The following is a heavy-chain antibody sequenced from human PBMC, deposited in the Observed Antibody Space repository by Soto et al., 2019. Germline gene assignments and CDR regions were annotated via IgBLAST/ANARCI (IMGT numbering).Heavy chain of an antibody. CDR3: AGPPELTRVYYCNGMDV. CDR1: GGTFSSYA. D-gene: IGHD1-7*01. J-gene: IGHJ6*02. Sequence: QVQLVQSGAEVKKPGSSVKVSCKASGGTFSSYAISWVRQAPGQGLEWMGGIIPIFGTANYAQKFQGRVTITEDESTSTGYRERSSLRSEDTAVYYCAGPPELTRVYYCNGMDVWGQGTTVTVSS. CDR2: IIPIFGTA. V-gene: IGHV1-69*12.